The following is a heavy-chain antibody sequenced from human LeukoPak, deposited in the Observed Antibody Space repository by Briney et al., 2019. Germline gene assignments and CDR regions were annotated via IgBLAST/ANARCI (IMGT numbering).Heavy chain of an antibody. CDR2: IIPIFGTA. CDR1: GGTFSSYA. D-gene: IGHD1-7*01. Sequence: SVKVSCKASGGTFSSYATSWVRQAPGQGLEWMGGIIPIFGTANYAQKFQGRVTITADESTSTAYMELSSLRSEDTAVYYCATTGITGTTWFDPWGQGTLVTVSS. J-gene: IGHJ5*02. V-gene: IGHV1-69*13. CDR3: ATTGITGTTWFDP.